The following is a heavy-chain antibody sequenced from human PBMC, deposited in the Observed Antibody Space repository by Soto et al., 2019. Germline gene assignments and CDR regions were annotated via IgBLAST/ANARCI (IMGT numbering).Heavy chain of an antibody. D-gene: IGHD2-15*01. V-gene: IGHV1-3*01. CDR3: AREGLNLGYCSGGSCYFSEHTPHYFDY. CDR2: INAGNGNT. Sequence: ASVKVSCKASGYTFTSYAMHWVRQAPGQRLEWMGWINAGNGNTKYSQKFQGRVTITRDTSASTAYMELSSLRSEDTAVYYCAREGLNLGYCSGGSCYFSEHTPHYFDYWGQGTLVTVSS. J-gene: IGHJ4*02. CDR1: GYTFTSYA.